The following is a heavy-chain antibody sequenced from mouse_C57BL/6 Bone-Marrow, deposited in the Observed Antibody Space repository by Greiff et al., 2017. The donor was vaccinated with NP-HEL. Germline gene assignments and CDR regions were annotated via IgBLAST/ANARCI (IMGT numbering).Heavy chain of an antibody. CDR3: TIYYGSSHFAY. CDR1: GYTFTSYW. J-gene: IGHJ3*01. Sequence: VQLQQSGTVLARPGASVKMSCKTSGYTFTSYWLHWVNQRPGPGLEWIGALSPGTSDPRYNQKFKGKAKLTAVTSASTAYMELSSLTNEDSAVYYCTIYYGSSHFAYWGQGTLVTVSA. CDR2: LSPGTSDP. V-gene: IGHV1-5*01. D-gene: IGHD1-1*01.